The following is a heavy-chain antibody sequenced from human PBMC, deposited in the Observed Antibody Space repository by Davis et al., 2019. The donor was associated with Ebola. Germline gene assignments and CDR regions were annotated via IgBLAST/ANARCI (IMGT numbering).Heavy chain of an antibody. CDR2: IRYDGSNK. CDR1: GFTFSSYG. CDR3: ARGRGWFDV. J-gene: IGHJ5*02. Sequence: PGGSLRLSCAASGFTFSSYGMHWVRQAPGKGLEWVAFIRYDGSNKYYADSVKGRFTISRDNAKNSLFLQMDRLSAEDTAVYYCARGRGWFDVWGQGALVTVSS. V-gene: IGHV3-30*02.